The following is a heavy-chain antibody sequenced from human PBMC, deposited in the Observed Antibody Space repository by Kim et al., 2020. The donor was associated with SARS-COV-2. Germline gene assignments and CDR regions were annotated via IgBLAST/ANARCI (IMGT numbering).Heavy chain of an antibody. CDR2: IKHDGSGK. J-gene: IGHJ4*02. V-gene: IGHV3-7*01. CDR3: GSWPG. CDR1: GFTFSNYW. Sequence: GGSLRLSCAASGFTFSNYWMHWVRQAPGKGLEWVASIKHDGSGKNYVDSVKGRFTISRDNAKNLLYLQMNSLKAEDTAVYYCGSWPGWGQGTVVSVSS.